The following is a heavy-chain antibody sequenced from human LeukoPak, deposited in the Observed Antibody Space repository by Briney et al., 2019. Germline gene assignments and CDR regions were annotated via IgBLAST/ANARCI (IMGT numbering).Heavy chain of an antibody. D-gene: IGHD2-2*01. J-gene: IGHJ4*02. CDR1: GFTFSSYA. V-gene: IGHV3-30-3*01. CDR2: ISYDGSNK. Sequence: GGSLRLSCAASGFTFSSYAMHWVRQAPGKGLEWVAVISYDGSNKYYVDSVKGRFTISRDNSKNTLYLQMNSLRAEDTAVYYCARDGSSTSCYDYWGQGTLVTVSS. CDR3: ARDGSSTSCYDY.